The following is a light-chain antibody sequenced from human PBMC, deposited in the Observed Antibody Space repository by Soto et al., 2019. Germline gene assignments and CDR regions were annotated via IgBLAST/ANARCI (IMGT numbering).Light chain of an antibody. Sequence: DIQMTQSPSSVSASVGDRVTITCRASQDIGSWLAWYQQKPGKAPDLLIYGASSLQSGVPSRFYGSGSGTDFTLTISSQQPEDFATYYCQQGGSFPITFGQGTRLEIK. V-gene: IGKV1-12*01. CDR1: QDIGSW. J-gene: IGKJ5*01. CDR3: QQGGSFPIT. CDR2: GAS.